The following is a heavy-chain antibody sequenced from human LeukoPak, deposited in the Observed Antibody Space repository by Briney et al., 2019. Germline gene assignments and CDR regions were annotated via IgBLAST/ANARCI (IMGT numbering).Heavy chain of an antibody. CDR3: ARATYCSSTSCYSRNNWFDP. Sequence: ASVKVSCKASGYTFTSYGISWVRQAPGQGLEWMGWISAYNGNTNYAQKLQGRVTMTTETSTSTAYMELRSLRSDDTAVYYCARATYCSSTSCYSRNNWFDPWGQGTLVTVSS. D-gene: IGHD2-2*01. CDR1: GYTFTSYG. J-gene: IGHJ5*02. V-gene: IGHV1-18*01. CDR2: ISAYNGNT.